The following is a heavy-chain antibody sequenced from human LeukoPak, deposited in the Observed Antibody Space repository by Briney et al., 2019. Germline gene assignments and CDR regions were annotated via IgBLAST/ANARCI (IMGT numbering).Heavy chain of an antibody. Sequence: PGGSLRLSCAASGFTFSDTYMTWIRQAPGKGLEWVSYITSSDSTISYADSVKGRFTISRDNAKNSLYLQMNNLRAEDTAVYYCGRLVGDFWSGYSYFDYWGQGTLVAVSS. D-gene: IGHD3-3*01. CDR3: GRLVGDFWSGYSYFDY. CDR1: GFTFSDTY. V-gene: IGHV3-11*04. J-gene: IGHJ4*02. CDR2: ITSSDSTI.